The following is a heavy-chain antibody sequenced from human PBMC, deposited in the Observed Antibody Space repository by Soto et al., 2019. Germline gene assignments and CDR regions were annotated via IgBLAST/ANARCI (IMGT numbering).Heavy chain of an antibody. V-gene: IGHV3-30-3*01. J-gene: IGHJ3*02. D-gene: IGHD6-13*01. CDR3: ARVCDSSWYEGAFDI. Sequence: QVQLVESGGGVVQPGRSLRLSCAASGFTFSSYAMHWVRQAAGKVLEWVAFISNDASNKYYADSVKGRFTLSRDNTKNTLDLQLNSLRAEDTAENYCARVCDSSWYEGAFDIWGHGTMVTVSS. CDR2: ISNDASNK. CDR1: GFTFSSYA.